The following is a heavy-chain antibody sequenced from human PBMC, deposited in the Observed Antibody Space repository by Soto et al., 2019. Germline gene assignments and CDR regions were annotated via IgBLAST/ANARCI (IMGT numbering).Heavy chain of an antibody. CDR2: IYYSGST. Sequence: PSETLSLTCTVSGGSVSSGSYYWSWIRQPPGKGLEWIGYIYYSGSTKYNPSLKSRVTISVDTSKNQFSLKLSSVTAADTAVYYCARDRVGGGWLEVASDWGQGTLVTAPQ. CDR3: ARDRVGGGWLEVASD. V-gene: IGHV4-61*01. CDR1: GGSVSSGSYY. D-gene: IGHD6-19*01. J-gene: IGHJ4*02.